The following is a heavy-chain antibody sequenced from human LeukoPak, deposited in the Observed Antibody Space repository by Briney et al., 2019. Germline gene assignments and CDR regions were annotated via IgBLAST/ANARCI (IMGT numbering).Heavy chain of an antibody. CDR1: GFTFSDYY. Sequence: NPGGSLRLSCAASGFTFSDYYMSWIRQAPGKGLEWVSYISSSGSTIYYADSVKGRFTISRDSSKNTLYLQMNSLRAEDTAVYYCAKEGRDGTRTGRKPWDYYYSYYYMDVWGKGTTVTISS. V-gene: IGHV3-11*04. D-gene: IGHD1-1*01. J-gene: IGHJ6*03. CDR3: AKEGRDGTRTGRKPWDYYYSYYYMDV. CDR2: ISSSGSTI.